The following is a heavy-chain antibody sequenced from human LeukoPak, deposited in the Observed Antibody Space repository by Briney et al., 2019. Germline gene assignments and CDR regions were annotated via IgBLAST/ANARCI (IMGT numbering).Heavy chain of an antibody. CDR3: ARVPEPTGDQNYYYYYMDV. CDR2: ISSSGSTI. CDR1: GFTFSDYY. D-gene: IGHD7-27*01. J-gene: IGHJ6*03. V-gene: IGHV3-11*01. Sequence: GGSLRLSCAASGFTFSDYYMSWIRQAPGKGLEWVSYISSSGSTIYYADSVKGRFTISRDNAKNSLYLQMNSLRAEDTAVYYCARVPEPTGDQNYYYYYMDVWGKGTTVTVSS.